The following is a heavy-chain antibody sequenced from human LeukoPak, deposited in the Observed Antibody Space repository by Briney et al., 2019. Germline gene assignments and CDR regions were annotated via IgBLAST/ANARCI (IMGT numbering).Heavy chain of an antibody. CDR1: GFSFTTYW. V-gene: IGHV3-7*01. CDR3: AKLAKYFYGSETYYFFEH. Sequence: VGSLRLSCAASGFSFTTYWMGWVRQAPGKGLEWVANIKQDGTEKYYVDSVMGRFTISRDNAKNSLYLQMNSLRVEDTAMYYCAKLAKYFYGSETYYFFEHWGQGTPVTASS. CDR2: IKQDGTEK. D-gene: IGHD3-10*01. J-gene: IGHJ4*02.